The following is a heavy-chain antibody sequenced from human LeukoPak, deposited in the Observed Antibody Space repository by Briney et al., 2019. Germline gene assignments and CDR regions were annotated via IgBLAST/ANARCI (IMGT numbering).Heavy chain of an antibody. CDR2: IKQDGSEK. J-gene: IGHJ6*03. CDR3: AREWRSAGFYYMDV. V-gene: IGHV3-7*01. Sequence: PGGSLRLSCAASGFTFSTFWMSWVRQAPGKGLEWVANIKQDGSEKYYVDSVKGRFTIFRDNAKNSLSLQMNSLRAEDTAVYYCAREWRSAGFYYMDVWGKGTTVTVSS. CDR1: GFTFSTFW. D-gene: IGHD3-10*01.